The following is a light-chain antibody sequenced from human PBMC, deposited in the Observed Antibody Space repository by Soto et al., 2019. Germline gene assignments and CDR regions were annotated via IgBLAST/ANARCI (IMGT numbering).Light chain of an antibody. V-gene: IGKV1-5*03. CDR3: QQANTYPLT. J-gene: IGKJ4*01. Sequence: DIQMTQSPSTLSASVGDRVTIACRASQSISSWLAWYQQKPGNAPKLLIYQASSLHGGVPSRFSGSGSGTEFTLTISSLQPDDFATYYCQQANTYPLTFGGGTKVYIQ. CDR1: QSISSW. CDR2: QAS.